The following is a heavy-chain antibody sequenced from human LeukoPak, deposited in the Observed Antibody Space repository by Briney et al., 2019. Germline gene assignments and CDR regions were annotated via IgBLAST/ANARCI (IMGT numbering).Heavy chain of an antibody. J-gene: IGHJ4*02. CDR1: GFTFSDYY. Sequence: PGGSLRLSCAASGFTFSDYYMSWIRQAPGKGLEWVSYISSSSTIYYADSVKGRFTISRDNAKNSLYLQMNSLRAEDTAVYYCARVLADYWGQGTLVTVSS. D-gene: IGHD3-3*01. V-gene: IGHV3-69-1*01. CDR3: ARVLADY. CDR2: ISSSSTI.